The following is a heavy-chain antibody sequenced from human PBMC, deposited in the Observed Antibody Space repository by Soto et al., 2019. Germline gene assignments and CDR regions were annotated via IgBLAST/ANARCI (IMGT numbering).Heavy chain of an antibody. J-gene: IGHJ6*03. Sequence: QVQLVESGGGVVQPGRSLRLSCAASGFTFSSYGMHWVRQAPGKGLEWVAVIWYDGSNKYYADSVKGRFTISRDNSQNTLYLQMNSLGAEGTAVYYCARERCSGGSCYHYYMEVWGKGTTVTGSS. CDR2: IWYDGSNK. CDR1: GFTFSSYG. CDR3: ARERCSGGSCYHYYMEV. V-gene: IGHV3-33*01. D-gene: IGHD2-15*01.